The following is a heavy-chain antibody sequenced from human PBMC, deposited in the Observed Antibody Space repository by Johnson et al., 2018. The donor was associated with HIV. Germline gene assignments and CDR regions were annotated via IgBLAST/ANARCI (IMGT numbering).Heavy chain of an antibody. D-gene: IGHD3-22*01. Sequence: VQLVESGGGVVRPGGSLRLSCAASGFTVSSNYMSWVRQAPGKGLEWVSVIYSGGTTYYADSVKGRFTISRDHSKNTLYLQMGSLRAEDMAVYYCAKETRDSRSAFDIWGRGTMVTVSS. CDR2: IYSGGTT. V-gene: IGHV3-66*02. CDR3: AKETRDSRSAFDI. CDR1: GFTVSSNY. J-gene: IGHJ3*02.